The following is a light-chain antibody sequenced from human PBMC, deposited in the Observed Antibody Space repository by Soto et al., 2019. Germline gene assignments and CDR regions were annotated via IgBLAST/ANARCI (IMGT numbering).Light chain of an antibody. J-gene: IGKJ5*01. CDR1: QSVTTS. CDR3: QHYGRSPIT. CDR2: GAS. Sequence: EIFLTGSPNTACLSPGERATLSGGASQSVTTSLAWYQQKTGQPPRLLISGASSRATGIPDRFSGSGSATAFTLALSRLEPGDFALYYCQHYGRSPITFGQGTRLEI. V-gene: IGKV3-20*01.